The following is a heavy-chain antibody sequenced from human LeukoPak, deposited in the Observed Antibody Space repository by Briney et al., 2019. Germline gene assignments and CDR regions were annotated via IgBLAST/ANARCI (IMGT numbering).Heavy chain of an antibody. Sequence: PGGSLRLSCAASGYTFSSYAMSWVRQAPGKGLEWVSAISGSGGSTYYADSVKGRFTISRDNSKNTLYLQMNSLRAEDTAVYYCAKASNDYGDYLDYWGQGTLVTVSS. J-gene: IGHJ4*02. D-gene: IGHD4-17*01. V-gene: IGHV3-23*01. CDR1: GYTFSSYA. CDR3: AKASNDYGDYLDY. CDR2: ISGSGGST.